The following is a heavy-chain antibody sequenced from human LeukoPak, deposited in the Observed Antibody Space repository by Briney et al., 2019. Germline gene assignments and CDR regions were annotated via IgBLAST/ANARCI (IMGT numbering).Heavy chain of an antibody. CDR3: ATSGYSGYGIDY. CDR1: GFTFSRYW. CDR2: IKQDGSDT. Sequence: GGSLRLSCAVSGFTFSRYWMTWVRQAPGKGLEWVANIKQDGSDTYSVDSVKGRFTISRDNAKNSLYLEMSSLRVEGTAVYYCATSGYSGYGIDYWGQGTLVAVSS. V-gene: IGHV3-7*03. D-gene: IGHD5-12*01. J-gene: IGHJ4*02.